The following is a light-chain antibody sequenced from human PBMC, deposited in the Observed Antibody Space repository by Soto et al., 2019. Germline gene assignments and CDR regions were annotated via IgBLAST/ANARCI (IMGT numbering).Light chain of an antibody. CDR1: QSVSSSC. J-gene: IGKJ2*01. Sequence: EIVLTQSPGTLSLCPGERATLSCRASQSVSSSCLAWYQQKPGQAPRLLIYGASSRATGIPDRFSGSGSGTDFTLTISRLEPEDFAVYYCQQYGSSPFYTFGQGTKLEIK. CDR2: GAS. V-gene: IGKV3-20*01. CDR3: QQYGSSPFYT.